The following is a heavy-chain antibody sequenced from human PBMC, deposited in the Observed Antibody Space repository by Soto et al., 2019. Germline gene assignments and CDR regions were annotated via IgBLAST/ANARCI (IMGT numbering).Heavy chain of an antibody. CDR3: ARDIIGGGYYWSVKPSYYYYGMDV. V-gene: IGHV1-18*01. Sequence: ASVRVSCKASGYTFTSYGISWVRQAPGQGLEWMGWISAYNGNTNYAQKFQGRVTMTTDTSTSTAYMELRSLRSDDTAVYYCARDIIGGGYYWSVKPSYYYYGMDVWRQGTTVTVSS. CDR2: ISAYNGNT. D-gene: IGHD3-22*01. CDR1: GYTFTSYG. J-gene: IGHJ6*02.